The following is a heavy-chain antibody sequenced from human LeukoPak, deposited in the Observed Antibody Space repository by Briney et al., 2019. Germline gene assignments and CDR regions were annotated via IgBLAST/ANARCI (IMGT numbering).Heavy chain of an antibody. CDR1: GFTFSSYA. D-gene: IGHD3-10*01. CDR2: ISGSGGST. CDR3: AKVRQVGYYGSGSYSHYFDY. V-gene: IGHV3-23*01. Sequence: PGGSLRLSCAASGFTFSSYAMSWVCQAPGKGLEWVSAISGSGGSTYYADSVKGRFTISRDNSKNTLYLQMNSLRAEDTAVYYCAKVRQVGYYGSGSYSHYFDYWGQGTLVTVSS. J-gene: IGHJ4*02.